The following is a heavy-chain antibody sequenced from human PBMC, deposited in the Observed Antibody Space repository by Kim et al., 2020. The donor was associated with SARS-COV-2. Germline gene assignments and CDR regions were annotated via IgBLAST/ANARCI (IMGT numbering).Heavy chain of an antibody. Sequence: SVKVSCKASGGTFSSYAISWVRQAPGQGLEWMGGIIPIFGTVNYAHKFQGRVTITADESTSTAYMELSSLRSEDTAVYYCARLRVRGVIMSYYYYGMDVWGQGTTVTVSS. CDR3: ARLRVRGVIMSYYYYGMDV. V-gene: IGHV1-69*13. J-gene: IGHJ6*02. CDR2: IIPIFGTV. D-gene: IGHD3-10*01. CDR1: GGTFSSYA.